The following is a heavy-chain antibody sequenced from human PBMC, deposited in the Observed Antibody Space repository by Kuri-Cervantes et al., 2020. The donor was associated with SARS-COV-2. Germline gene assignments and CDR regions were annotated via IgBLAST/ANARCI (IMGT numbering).Heavy chain of an antibody. CDR1: GFTFSSYA. CDR3: ARDGSGGYYGSHGMDV. D-gene: IGHD3-10*01. J-gene: IGHJ6*02. V-gene: IGHV3-23*01. CDR2: ISGSGGST. Sequence: GGSLRLSCAASGFTFSSYAMSWVRQAPGKGLEWVSAISGSGGSTYYADSVKGRFTISRDNSKNTLYLQMNSLRADDTAVYYCARDGSGGYYGSHGMDVWGQGTTVTVSS.